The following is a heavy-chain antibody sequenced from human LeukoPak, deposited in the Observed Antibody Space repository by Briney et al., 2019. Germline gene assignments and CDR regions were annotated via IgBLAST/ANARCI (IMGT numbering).Heavy chain of an antibody. D-gene: IGHD2-21*02. CDR1: GYSISSSNW. CDR2: IYYSGST. Sequence: SDTLSLTCAVSGYSISSSNWWGWIRQPPGKGLEWIGHIYYSGSTYYNPSLNSRVTMSVDTSKNQFSLKLSSVTAVDTAVYYCARYCGGDCYPDDAFDIWGQGTMVTVSS. CDR3: ARYCGGDCYPDDAFDI. V-gene: IGHV4-28*01. J-gene: IGHJ3*02.